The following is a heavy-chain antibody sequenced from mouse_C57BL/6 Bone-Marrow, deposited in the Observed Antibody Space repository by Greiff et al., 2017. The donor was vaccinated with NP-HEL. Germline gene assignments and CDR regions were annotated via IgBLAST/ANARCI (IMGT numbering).Heavy chain of an antibody. CDR1: GYSFTDYN. J-gene: IGHJ4*01. V-gene: IGHV1-39*01. CDR2: INPNYGTN. Sequence: EVQLQQSGPELVKPGASVKISCKASGYSFTDYNMNWVKQSNGKSLEWIGVINPNYGTNSYNQKFKGKATLTVDQSSSTAYMKLNSLTSEDSAVYYCARERNYYGSSYGNYYAMDYWGQGTSVTVSS. D-gene: IGHD1-1*01. CDR3: ARERNYYGSSYGNYYAMDY.